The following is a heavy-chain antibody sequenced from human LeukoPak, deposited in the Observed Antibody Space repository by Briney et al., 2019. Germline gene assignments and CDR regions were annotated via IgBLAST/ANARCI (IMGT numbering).Heavy chain of an antibody. CDR1: GYTFTSYG. D-gene: IGHD3-22*01. CDR2: ISAYNGNT. J-gene: IGHJ3*02. CDR3: ARTDSSGYYYGGSNAFDI. V-gene: IGHV1-18*01. Sequence: GASVKVSCKASGYTFTSYGISWVRQAPGQGLEWMGWISAYNGNTNYAQKLQGRVTTTTDTSTSTAYMELRSLRSDDTAVYYCARTDSSGYYYGGSNAFDIWGQGTMVTVSS.